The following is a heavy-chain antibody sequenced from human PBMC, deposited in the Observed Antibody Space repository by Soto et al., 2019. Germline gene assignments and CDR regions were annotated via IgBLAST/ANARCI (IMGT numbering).Heavy chain of an antibody. CDR3: ARDGDSGDYPFDY. Sequence: PGGSLRLSCAASGFTVSGSYMSWVRQAPGKGLEWVSFISSGGYTYYADSVKGRFTISRDNSMNTLYLQMNSLSAEDTALYFCARDGDSGDYPFDYWGQGTPVTVSS. J-gene: IGHJ4*02. D-gene: IGHD4-17*01. CDR1: GFTVSGSY. CDR2: ISSGGYT. V-gene: IGHV3-66*01.